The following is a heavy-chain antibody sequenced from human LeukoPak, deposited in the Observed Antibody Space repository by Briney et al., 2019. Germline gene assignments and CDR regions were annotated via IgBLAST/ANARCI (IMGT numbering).Heavy chain of an antibody. J-gene: IGHJ6*02. CDR3: AKEVSGVWVVYYYYGMDV. D-gene: IGHD2-8*01. V-gene: IGHV3-23*01. Sequence: GGSLRLSCAASGFTFSSYAMSWVRQAPGKGLEWVSAISGSDGSTHYADSVKGRFTISRDNSKNTLYLQMNSLRAEDTAVYYCAKEVSGVWVVYYYYGMDVWGQGTTVTVSS. CDR2: ISGSDGST. CDR1: GFTFSSYA.